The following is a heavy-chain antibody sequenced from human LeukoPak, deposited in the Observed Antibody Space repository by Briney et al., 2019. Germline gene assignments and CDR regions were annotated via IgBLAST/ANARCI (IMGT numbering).Heavy chain of an antibody. Sequence: GGSLRLSYAPAGFTFSSDGMHWVRQAPGKGLGWVAFIRYEGSNKYYADSVKGRFTISRDKSKNRLYLQMNSLRAEDTAVYYCAKDPTAGFWSGYYFDYWGQGTLVTVSS. CDR2: IRYEGSNK. J-gene: IGHJ4*02. CDR3: AKDPTAGFWSGYYFDY. CDR1: GFTFSSDG. D-gene: IGHD3-3*01. V-gene: IGHV3-30*02.